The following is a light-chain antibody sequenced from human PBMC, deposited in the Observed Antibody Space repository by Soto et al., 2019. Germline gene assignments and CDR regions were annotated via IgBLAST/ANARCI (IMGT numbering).Light chain of an antibody. Sequence: EVVLTQSPATLSLSQGERATLFCRTSKSVSRSLGWYKQKPGQAPRLHIYDASNRAAGIPARFSGSGSGTDFTITLSSLEAEDFGVYYCQQRSNWTLTFGGGNKVESK. CDR2: DAS. CDR3: QQRSNWTLT. CDR1: KSVSRS. J-gene: IGKJ4*01. V-gene: IGKV3-11*01.